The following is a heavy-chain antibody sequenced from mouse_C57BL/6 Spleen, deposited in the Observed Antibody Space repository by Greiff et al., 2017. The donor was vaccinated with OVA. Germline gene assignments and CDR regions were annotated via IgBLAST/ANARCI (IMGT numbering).Heavy chain of an antibody. J-gene: IGHJ2*01. CDR1: GYTFTSYW. V-gene: IGHV1-50*01. CDR3: ARRSDYDDY. D-gene: IGHD2-4*01. CDR2: IDPSDSYT. Sequence: VQLQQPGAELVKPGASVKLSCKASGYTFTSYWMQWVKQRPGQGLEWIGEIDPSDSYTNYNQKFKGKATLTVDTSSSTAYMQLSSLTSEDSAVYYCARRSDYDDYWGQGTTLTVSS.